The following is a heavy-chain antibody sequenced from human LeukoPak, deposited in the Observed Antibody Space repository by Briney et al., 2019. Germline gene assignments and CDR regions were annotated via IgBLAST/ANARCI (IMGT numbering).Heavy chain of an antibody. Sequence: GGSLRLSCAASGFTFSNAWMSWVRQAPGKGLEWVGRIKSKTDGGTTDYAAPVKGRFTISRDDSKNTLYLQMNSLKTEDTAVYDSTTEGYGSATTIFDYWGQGTLVTVSS. D-gene: IGHD3-10*01. V-gene: IGHV3-15*01. CDR1: GFTFSNAW. CDR2: IKSKTDGGTT. J-gene: IGHJ4*02. CDR3: TTEGYGSATTIFDY.